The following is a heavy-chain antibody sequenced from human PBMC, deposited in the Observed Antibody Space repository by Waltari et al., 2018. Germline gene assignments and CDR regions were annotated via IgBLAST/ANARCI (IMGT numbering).Heavy chain of an antibody. CDR1: GCAPRRGSYY. Sequence: QVQLQESGPGLVQPSQPLSLTSTVSGCAPRRGSYYWSWIRQPAWKGLKWIGYIYTSGSTNYNPSLKSRVTISVDTSKNQFSLKLSSVTAADTAVYYCARHPRSSWYGVDYWGQGTLVTVSS. V-gene: IGHV4-61*09. CDR2: IYTSGST. J-gene: IGHJ4*02. CDR3: ARHPRSSWYGVDY. D-gene: IGHD6-13*01.